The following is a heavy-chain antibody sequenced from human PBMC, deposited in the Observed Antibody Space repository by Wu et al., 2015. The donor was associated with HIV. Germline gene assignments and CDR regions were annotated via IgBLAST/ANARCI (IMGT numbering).Heavy chain of an antibody. Sequence: QVQLVQSGAEVKKPGASVKISCKASGYSFTDYYIHWVRQSPGQGLEWMGIIIPVGGSTSYAQKFQGRVTMTRDTSRRTVYMELNRLTSEDTAVYFCARDELFRVDDAFDMWGQGTMVIVSS. CDR1: GYSFTDYY. J-gene: IGHJ3*02. D-gene: IGHD2-15*01. CDR2: IIPVGGST. V-gene: IGHV1-46*01. CDR3: ARDELFRVDDAFDM.